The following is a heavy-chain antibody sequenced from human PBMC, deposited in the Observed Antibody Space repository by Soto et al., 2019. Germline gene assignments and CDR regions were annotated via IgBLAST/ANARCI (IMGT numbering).Heavy chain of an antibody. D-gene: IGHD3-10*01. CDR3: ARRSYGSGVDL. CDR2: IYYSGGT. CDR1: GGSISSSNHY. J-gene: IGHJ5*02. Sequence: QLQLQESGPGLVKPSETLSLTCTVSGGSISSSNHYWGWIRQTPGKGLEWIGNIYYSGGTFYNASLKSRVTISVDTSKSQLSLKVTSVTAADTAVYYCARRSYGSGVDLWGQGTRVTVSS. V-gene: IGHV4-39*01.